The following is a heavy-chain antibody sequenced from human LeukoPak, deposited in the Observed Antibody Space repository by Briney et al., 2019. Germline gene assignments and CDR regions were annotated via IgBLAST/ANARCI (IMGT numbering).Heavy chain of an antibody. CDR1: GFTFSSYG. J-gene: IGHJ3*02. CDR2: ISGSGGST. CDR3: AKGYSYAFKGAFDI. V-gene: IGHV3-23*01. D-gene: IGHD5-18*01. Sequence: GGSLRLSCAASGFTFSSYGMSWVRQAPGKGLEWVTAISGSGGSTYYADSVKGRFTISRDNSKNTLYLQMISLRAEDTAVYYCAKGYSYAFKGAFDIWGQGTMVTVSS.